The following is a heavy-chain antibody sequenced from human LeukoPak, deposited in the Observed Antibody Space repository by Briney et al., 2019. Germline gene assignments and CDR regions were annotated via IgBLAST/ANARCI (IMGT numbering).Heavy chain of an antibody. CDR3: ARESATAMVTLGFDY. Sequence: GGSLRLSCAASGFTFSSYAMHWVRQAPGKGLEGVAVISYDGSNKYYADSVKGRFTISRDNSKNTLYLQMNSLRAEDTAVYYCARESATAMVTLGFDYWGQGTLVTVSS. J-gene: IGHJ4*02. V-gene: IGHV3-30-3*01. D-gene: IGHD5-18*01. CDR2: ISYDGSNK. CDR1: GFTFSSYA.